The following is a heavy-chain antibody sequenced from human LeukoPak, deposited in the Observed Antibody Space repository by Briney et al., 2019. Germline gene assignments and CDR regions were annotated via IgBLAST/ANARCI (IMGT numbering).Heavy chain of an antibody. J-gene: IGHJ4*02. CDR1: GGSFSNYY. Sequence: SETLSLTCAVYGGSFSNYYWSWIRQPPGKGLEWIGEINHSGSTNYNPSLKSRVTISIDTSKSQFSLKLTSVTAADTAVYYCATSDYWGQGTLVTVSS. V-gene: IGHV4-34*01. CDR2: INHSGST. CDR3: ATSDY.